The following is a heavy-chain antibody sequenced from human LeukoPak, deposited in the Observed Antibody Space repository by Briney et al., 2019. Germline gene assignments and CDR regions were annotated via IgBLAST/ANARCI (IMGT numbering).Heavy chain of an antibody. Sequence: TLSLTCAVSGGSISSSNWWSWVRQPPGKGLEWIGEIYHSGSTNYNPSLKSRVTISVDKSKNQFSLKLSSVTAADTAVYYCARDQSSGSYYPYYYYGMDVWGKGTTVTVSS. V-gene: IGHV4-4*02. CDR1: GGSISSSNW. D-gene: IGHD3-10*01. J-gene: IGHJ6*04. CDR3: ARDQSSGSYYPYYYYGMDV. CDR2: IYHSGST.